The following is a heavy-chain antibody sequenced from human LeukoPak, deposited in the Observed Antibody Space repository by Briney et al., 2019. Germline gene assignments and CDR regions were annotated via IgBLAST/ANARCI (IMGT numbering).Heavy chain of an antibody. Sequence: SETLSLTCTVSGGSISSSSYYWGWIRQPPGKGLEWIGSIYYSGSTYYNPSLKSRVTISVDTSKNQFSLKLSSVTAADTAVYYCARELIGWGLAVAGKGPFDYWGQGTLVTVSS. CDR3: ARELIGWGLAVAGKGPFDY. CDR2: IYYSGST. J-gene: IGHJ4*02. CDR1: GGSISSSSYY. V-gene: IGHV4-39*07. D-gene: IGHD6-19*01.